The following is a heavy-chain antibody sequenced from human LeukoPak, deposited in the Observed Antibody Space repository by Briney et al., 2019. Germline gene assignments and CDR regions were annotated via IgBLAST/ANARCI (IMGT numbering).Heavy chain of an antibody. D-gene: IGHD3-10*01. CDR1: GGSISSYY. J-gene: IGHJ5*02. CDR2: IYYSGST. Sequence: PSETLSLTCSVSGGSISSYYWTWIRQPPGKGLEWIGYIYYSGSTNYNPSLRSRVTISVDTSKNQFSLKLSSVTAADTAVYYCASRVKTDYYGSGSYYNPDYNWFDPWGQGTLVTVSS. V-gene: IGHV4-59*01. CDR3: ASRVKTDYYGSGSYYNPDYNWFDP.